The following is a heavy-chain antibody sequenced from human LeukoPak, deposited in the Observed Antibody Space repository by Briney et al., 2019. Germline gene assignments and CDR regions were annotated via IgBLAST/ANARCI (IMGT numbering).Heavy chain of an antibody. CDR2: ISSSSSYI. V-gene: IGHV3-21*01. J-gene: IGHJ4*02. D-gene: IGHD4-17*01. CDR3: ARGIITVTTNFDY. Sequence: PGGSLRLSCAASGFTFSSYSMNWVRQAPGKGLEWVSSISSSSSYIYYADSVKGRFTISRDNAKNSLYLQMNSLRAEDTAVYYCARGIITVTTNFDYWGQGTLVTVSS. CDR1: GFTFSSYS.